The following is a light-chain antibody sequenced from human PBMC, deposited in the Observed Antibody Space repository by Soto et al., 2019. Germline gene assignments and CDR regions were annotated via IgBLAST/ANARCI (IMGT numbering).Light chain of an antibody. V-gene: IGKV1-5*03. CDR3: QHYNSYSEA. J-gene: IGKJ1*01. CDR1: QSISTW. Sequence: DIQLTQSPSFLSAPIGDRVTITCRASQSISTWLAWYQQKPGKAPKLLIYKASTLKSGVPSRFSGSGSGTEFTLTISSLQPDDFATYYCQHYNSYSEAFGQGTKVDIK. CDR2: KAS.